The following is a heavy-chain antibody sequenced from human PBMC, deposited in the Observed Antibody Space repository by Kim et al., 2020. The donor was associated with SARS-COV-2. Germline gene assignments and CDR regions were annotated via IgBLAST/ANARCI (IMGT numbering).Heavy chain of an antibody. V-gene: IGHV1-18*01. CDR1: GYSLNNYG. CDR3: ARDRVRSGDYGDHDYYPMDV. Sequence: ASVKVSCEASGYSLNNYGLSWVRQAHGQGLEWMGWISGYNGHTNYARNFQGRVTMTTDTSTSTAYMELRSLRSDDTAVYYCARDRVRSGDYGDHDYYPMDVWGQGTTVPVSS. J-gene: IGHJ6*02. CDR2: ISGYNGHT. D-gene: IGHD4-17*01.